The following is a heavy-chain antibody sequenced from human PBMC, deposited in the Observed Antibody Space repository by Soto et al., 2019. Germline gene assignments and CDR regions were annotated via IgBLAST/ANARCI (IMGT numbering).Heavy chain of an antibody. D-gene: IGHD3-16*01. V-gene: IGHV4-31*03. CDR2: IYYSGST. Sequence: SETLSLTCTVSGGSISSGGYYWSWIRQHPGKGLEWIGYIYYSGSTYYNPSLKSRVTISVDTSKNQFSLKLSSVTAADTALYYCAKRGGRKYYYYMAVWGKGTTVPVS. J-gene: IGHJ6*03. CDR3: AKRGGRKYYYYMAV. CDR1: GGSISSGGYY.